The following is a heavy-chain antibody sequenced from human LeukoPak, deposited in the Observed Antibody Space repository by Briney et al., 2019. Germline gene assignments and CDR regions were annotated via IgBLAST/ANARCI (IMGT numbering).Heavy chain of an antibody. D-gene: IGHD3-3*01. Sequence: PSETLSLTCAVYGGSFSGYYWSWIRQPPGKGLEWIGEINHSGSTNYNPSLQSRVTISVDTSKNQFSPKLSSVTAADTAVYYCARRAGGITIFGVVINQEDYYYYYMDVWGKGTTVTVSS. CDR2: INHSGST. V-gene: IGHV4-34*01. CDR3: ARRAGGITIFGVVINQEDYYYYYMDV. J-gene: IGHJ6*03. CDR1: GGSFSGYY.